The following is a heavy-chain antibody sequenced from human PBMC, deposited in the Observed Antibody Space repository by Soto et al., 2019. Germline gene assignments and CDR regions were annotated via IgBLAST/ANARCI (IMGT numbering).Heavy chain of an antibody. CDR1: GFTFSDYY. V-gene: IGHV3-11*06. CDR3: ARDPGQEEAMDY. CDR2: ISSSSSYT. Sequence: GGSLRLSCAASGFTFSDYYMSWIRQAPGKGLEWVSYISSSSSYTNYADSAEGRFTVSRDNSKNTLFLQMNSLTAEDTAVYYCARDPGQEEAMDYWGQGTLVTVSS. J-gene: IGHJ4*02.